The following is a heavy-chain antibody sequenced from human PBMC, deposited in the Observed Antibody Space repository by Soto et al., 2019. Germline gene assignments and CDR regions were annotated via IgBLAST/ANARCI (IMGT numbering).Heavy chain of an antibody. CDR3: ARVKSAGRGGFDY. J-gene: IGHJ4*02. V-gene: IGHV4-38-2*01. D-gene: IGHD3-10*01. CDR1: GYSISLGYY. Sequence: LSLTCAVSGYSISLGYYWGWIRQPPGKGVEWIGSIYHSGNTYYNPSLKSRVSISLDTSKNHFSLELTSVTAADTAVYYCARVKSAGRGGFDYWGLGTLVTVSS. CDR2: IYHSGNT.